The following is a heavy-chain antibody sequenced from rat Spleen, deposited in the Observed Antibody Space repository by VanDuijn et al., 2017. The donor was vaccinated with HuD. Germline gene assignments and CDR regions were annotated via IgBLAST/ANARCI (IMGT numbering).Heavy chain of an antibody. CDR2: ILYDGTRT. J-gene: IGHJ2*01. V-gene: IGHV5S10*01. CDR3: ARHNSGYGYFDY. CDR1: GFTFSDYN. D-gene: IGHD4-3*01. Sequence: EVQLVESGGGLVQPGRSLKLSCAASGFTFSDYNMAWVRQAPKKGLEWVATILYDGTRTHCRDSVKGRFTISRDNAKSTLYLEMDSLRSEDTATYYCARHNSGYGYFDYWGQGVMVTVSS.